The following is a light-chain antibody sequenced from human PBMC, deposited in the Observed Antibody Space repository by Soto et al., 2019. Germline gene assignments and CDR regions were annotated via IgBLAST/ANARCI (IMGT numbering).Light chain of an antibody. J-gene: IGLJ2*01. Sequence: SALTQPPSASGSPGQSVTISCTGTSSDVGAYGYVSWYQQHPGEGPKLIIYDVSKRSSGVPDRFSGSKSGNTASLTVSGLQADDEADYYCFSHAGSSVAIGGGTKLTVL. CDR3: FSHAGSSVA. CDR2: DVS. V-gene: IGLV2-8*01. CDR1: SSDVGAYGY.